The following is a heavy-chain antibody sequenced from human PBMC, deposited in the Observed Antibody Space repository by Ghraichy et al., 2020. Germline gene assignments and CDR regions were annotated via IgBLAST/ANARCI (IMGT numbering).Heavy chain of an antibody. Sequence: LSLTCAASGFTFGDYDMSWIRQAPGKGVEWLSYISGGGTEIHYTDSVKGRFTISRDNTKTSLYLQMNSLRADDTAFYFCARSHGPYHFDSWGQGTYVTVSS. J-gene: IGHJ4*02. V-gene: IGHV3-11*01. CDR3: ARSHGPYHFDS. CDR1: GFTFGDYD. D-gene: IGHD3-16*01. CDR2: ISGGGTEI.